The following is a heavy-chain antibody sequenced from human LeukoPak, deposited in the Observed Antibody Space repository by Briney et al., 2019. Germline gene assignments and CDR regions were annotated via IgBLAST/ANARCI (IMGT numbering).Heavy chain of an antibody. CDR2: IYSGGNT. V-gene: IGHV3-53*01. CDR1: GFTVSSNY. CDR3: AKGRVGATSHFDF. J-gene: IGHJ4*02. Sequence: PGGSLRLSCAASGFTVSSNYMSWVRQAPGKGLEWVSVIYSGGNTYYADSVKGRFTISRDNSKNTLYLQMNSLRAEDTAVYYCAKGRVGATSHFDFWGQGTLVTVSS. D-gene: IGHD1-26*01.